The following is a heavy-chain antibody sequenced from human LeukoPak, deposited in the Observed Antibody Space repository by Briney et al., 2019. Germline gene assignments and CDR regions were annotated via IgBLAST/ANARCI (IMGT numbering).Heavy chain of an antibody. CDR2: ISGSGGST. D-gene: IGHD3-16*01. J-gene: IGHJ4*02. CDR3: AKGYVTAGYFDY. CDR1: GFTVSSNY. V-gene: IGHV3-23*01. Sequence: GGSLRLSCAASGFTVSSNYMSWVRQAPGKGLEWVSAISGSGGSTYYADSVKGRFTISRDNSKNTLFLQMNSLRAEDTALYYCAKGYVTAGYFDYWGQGTLVTVSS.